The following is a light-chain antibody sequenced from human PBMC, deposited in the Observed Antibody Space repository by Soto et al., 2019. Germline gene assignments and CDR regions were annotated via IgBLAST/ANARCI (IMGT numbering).Light chain of an antibody. V-gene: IGKV3-11*01. J-gene: IGKJ1*01. CDR3: QQYNSDWT. CDR2: DAS. CDR1: QSVSSY. Sequence: EVVLTQSPGTLSLPPGERATLSCRASQSVSSYLAWYQQKPGQAPRLLIYDASNRATGIPARFSGSGSGTEFTLTISSRQPDDFATYYCQQYNSDWTFGQGTKVDI.